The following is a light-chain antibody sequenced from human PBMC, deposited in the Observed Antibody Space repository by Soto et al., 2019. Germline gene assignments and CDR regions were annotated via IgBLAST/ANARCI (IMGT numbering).Light chain of an antibody. CDR3: LLYYGGPWV. Sequence: QTVVPQEPSLTVSPGGTVTLTCASSTGAVTSGYYPNWVQQKPGQAPRALIYSTSNLHSWTPARFSGSLLGGKAALTLSNVQPEDEAEYYCLLYYGGPWVFGGGTKLTVL. V-gene: IGLV7-43*01. CDR2: STS. J-gene: IGLJ3*02. CDR1: TGAVTSGYY.